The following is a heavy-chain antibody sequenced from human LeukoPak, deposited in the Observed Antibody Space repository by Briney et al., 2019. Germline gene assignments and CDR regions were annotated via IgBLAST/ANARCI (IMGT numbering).Heavy chain of an antibody. J-gene: IGHJ4*02. CDR1: GFTFSDYY. D-gene: IGHD3-10*01. Sequence: PGGSLRLSCAASGFTFSDYYMSWIRQAPGKGLEWVSYISSSSSYTNYADSVKGRFTISRDNAKNSLYLQMNSLRVEDTAVYYCARVPRITMVRGVIMAYYFDYWGQGTLVTVSS. V-gene: IGHV3-11*05. CDR3: ARVPRITMVRGVIMAYYFDY. CDR2: ISSSSSYT.